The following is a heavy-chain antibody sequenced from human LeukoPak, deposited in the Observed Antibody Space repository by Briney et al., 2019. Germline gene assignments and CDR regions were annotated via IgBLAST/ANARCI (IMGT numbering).Heavy chain of an antibody. J-gene: IGHJ4*02. CDR1: GYTFTSYG. CDR3: AREPVNYYYDSSCYLWLGDY. D-gene: IGHD3-22*01. CDR2: ISAYNGNT. V-gene: IGHV1-18*01. Sequence: ASVKVSCKASGYTFTSYGISWVRQAPGQGLEWMGWISAYNGNTNYAQKLQGRVTMTTDTSTSPAYMELRSLKSDDTAVYYRAREPVNYYYDSSCYLWLGDYWGQGTLVTVSS.